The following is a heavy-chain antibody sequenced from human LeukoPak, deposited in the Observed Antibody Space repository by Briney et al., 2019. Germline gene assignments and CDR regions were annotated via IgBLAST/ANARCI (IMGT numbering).Heavy chain of an antibody. CDR1: GFTFSSYA. CDR2: ISYDGSNK. D-gene: IGHD3-16*01. J-gene: IGHJ4*02. CDR3: ARATYVLLVDY. V-gene: IGHV3-30*04. Sequence: GGSLRLSCAASGFTFSSYAMHWVSQAPGKGLEWVAVISYDGSNKYYADSVKGRFTISRDNSKNTLYLQMNSLRAEDTAVYYCARATYVLLVDYWGQGTLVTVSS.